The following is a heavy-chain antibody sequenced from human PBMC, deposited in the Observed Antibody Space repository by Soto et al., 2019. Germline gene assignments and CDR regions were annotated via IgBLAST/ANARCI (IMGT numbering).Heavy chain of an antibody. Sequence: PSETLSLTCTVSGGSISSGGYYWSWIRQHPGKGLEWIGYIYYSGSTYYNPSLKSRVTISVDTSKNQFSLKLSSVTAADTAVYYCSTGGLDAFDIWGQGTMVTVSS. CDR3: STGGLDAFDI. CDR1: GGSISSGGYY. V-gene: IGHV4-31*03. D-gene: IGHD2-8*02. J-gene: IGHJ3*02. CDR2: IYYSGST.